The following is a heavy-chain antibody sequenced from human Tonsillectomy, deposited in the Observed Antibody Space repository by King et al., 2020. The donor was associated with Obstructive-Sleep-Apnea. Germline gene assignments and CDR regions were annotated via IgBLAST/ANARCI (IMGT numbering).Heavy chain of an antibody. Sequence: VQLVESGAEVKKPGASVKVSCKASGYTFTSYYWHCVRQAPGHGLEWVGRINPSGGGTSYAKQFQGRVTMTRDTSTSTVYMELSSLRSEDTAVYYCARDSVVTAWGLDYWGTGTLVTVSS. D-gene: IGHD2-21*02. CDR1: GYTFTSYY. J-gene: IGHJ4*02. CDR3: ARDSVVTAWGLDY. V-gene: IGHV1-46*01. CDR2: INPSGGGT.